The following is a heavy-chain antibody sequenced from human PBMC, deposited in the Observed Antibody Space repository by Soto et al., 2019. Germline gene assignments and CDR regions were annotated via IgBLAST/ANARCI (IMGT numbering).Heavy chain of an antibody. D-gene: IGHD3-10*01. Sequence: QVQLVESGGGVVQPGRSLRLSCAASGFTFSSYGMHWVRQAPGKGLEWVAVISYDGSNKYYADSVKGRFTISRDKSKNTLYLHMTRLRAEDTAVYYCAKDPRALDYYGSGPPYCMDFWGQGTTVTVSS. V-gene: IGHV3-30*18. CDR1: GFTFSSYG. CDR2: ISYDGSNK. CDR3: AKDPRALDYYGSGPPYCMDF. J-gene: IGHJ6*02.